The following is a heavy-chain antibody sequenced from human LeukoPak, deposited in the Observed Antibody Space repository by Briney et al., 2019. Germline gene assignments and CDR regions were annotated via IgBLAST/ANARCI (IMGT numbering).Heavy chain of an antibody. Sequence: GGSLRLSCAASGFTFSSYAMTWVRQAPGKGLEWVSAISGSGGSTHYADSVKGRFTISRDNSKNTLYLQMNSLRAEDTAVYYCARAPYDFWSGYYTRLAFDIWGQGTMVTVSS. V-gene: IGHV3-23*01. D-gene: IGHD3-3*01. CDR1: GFTFSSYA. CDR2: ISGSGGST. CDR3: ARAPYDFWSGYYTRLAFDI. J-gene: IGHJ3*02.